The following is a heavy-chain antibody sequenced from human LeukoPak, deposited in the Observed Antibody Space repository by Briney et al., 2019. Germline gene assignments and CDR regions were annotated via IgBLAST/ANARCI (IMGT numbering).Heavy chain of an antibody. CDR2: INSDGSNT. J-gene: IGHJ4*02. CDR1: GFTFSSYW. D-gene: IGHD2-15*01. Sequence: PGGSLRLSCAASGFTFSSYWMHWVRQAPGKGLVWVSRINSDGSNTSYADSVKGRFTISRDNAKRSLYLQMNSLRDEDTAVYYCARDPASGGFDSWGQGILVTVSS. V-gene: IGHV3-74*01. CDR3: ARDPASGGFDS.